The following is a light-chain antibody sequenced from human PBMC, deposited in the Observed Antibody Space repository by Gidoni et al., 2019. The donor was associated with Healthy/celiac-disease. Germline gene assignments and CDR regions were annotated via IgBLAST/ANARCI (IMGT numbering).Light chain of an antibody. CDR1: QSISSY. J-gene: IGKJ3*01. CDR2: AAS. CDR3: QHIYSTPPT. Sequence: EIQMTQSPSSLSASVGDRVTITCRASQSISSYLNWYQQKPGKAPKLLIYAASTFQSGVPSRFVCSGSSTDFSLTIPLLQPAPFATYSCQHIYSTPPTFAPSTKVDIK. V-gene: IGKV1-39*01.